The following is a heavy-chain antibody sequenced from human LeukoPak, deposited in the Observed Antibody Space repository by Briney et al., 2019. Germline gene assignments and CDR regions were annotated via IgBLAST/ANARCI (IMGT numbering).Heavy chain of an antibody. Sequence: SVKVSCKASGGTFISYAISWVRQAPGQGLEWMGGIIPIFGTANYAQKFQGRVTITADKSTSTAYMELSSLRSEDTAVYYCARVLLGYCSGGSCLELYYFDYWGQGTLVTVSS. V-gene: IGHV1-69*06. J-gene: IGHJ4*02. CDR3: ARVLLGYCSGGSCLELYYFDY. CDR1: GGTFISYA. D-gene: IGHD2-15*01. CDR2: IIPIFGTA.